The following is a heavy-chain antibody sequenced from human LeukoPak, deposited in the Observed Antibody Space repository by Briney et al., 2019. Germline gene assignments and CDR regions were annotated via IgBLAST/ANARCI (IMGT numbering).Heavy chain of an antibody. CDR2: ISGSGDST. CDR1: GFTFGSYA. J-gene: IGHJ4*02. CDR3: AKVFRDGYNYPFDY. V-gene: IGHV3-23*01. Sequence: PGGSLRLSCAASGFTFGSYAMSWVRQAPGKGLEWVSAISGSGDSTYYGDSVKGRFTISRDNSKNTLYLQMNSLRAEDTAVYYCAKVFRDGYNYPFDYWGQGTLVTVSS. D-gene: IGHD5-24*01.